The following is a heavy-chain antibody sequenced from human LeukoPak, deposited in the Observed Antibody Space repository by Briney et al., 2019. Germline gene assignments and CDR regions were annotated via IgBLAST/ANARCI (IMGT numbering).Heavy chain of an antibody. CDR1: RGSFFGYY. D-gene: IGHD3-22*01. Sequence: PSETLSLTCAVPRGSFFGYYWRSIRQPPEKGLEWIGEINHSGSTNYNPSLKSRVTISADTSKNQFSLKLRSVTAADTAVYYCAGAASSGYYWGYWGQGTLVTVSS. J-gene: IGHJ4*02. CDR3: AGAASSGYYWGY. V-gene: IGHV4-34*01. CDR2: INHSGST.